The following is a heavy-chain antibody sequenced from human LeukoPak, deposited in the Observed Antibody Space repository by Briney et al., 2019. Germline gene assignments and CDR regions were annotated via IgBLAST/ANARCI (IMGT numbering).Heavy chain of an antibody. CDR2: ISGSGGST. J-gene: IGHJ4*02. CDR1: GFTFSSYA. D-gene: IGHD4-17*01. V-gene: IGHV3-23*01. Sequence: GSLRLSCAASGFTFSSYAVSWVRQAPGKGLEWVSAISGSGGSTYYADSVKGRFTISRDNSKNTLYLQMNSLRAEDTAVYYCATDDDYGDYVFDYWGQGTLVTVSS. CDR3: ATDDDYGDYVFDY.